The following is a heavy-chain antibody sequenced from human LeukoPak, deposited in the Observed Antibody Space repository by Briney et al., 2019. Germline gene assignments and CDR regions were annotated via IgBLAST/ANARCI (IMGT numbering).Heavy chain of an antibody. CDR1: RYSISSGYF. D-gene: IGHD6-13*01. J-gene: IGHJ6*03. V-gene: IGHV4-38-2*02. CDR3: ARASDKAAAATGDYYYYMDV. Sequence: SETLSLTCNVSRYSISSGYFWAWIRQPPGKGLEWIGSIYHSGTPYFNPSLRSRVTILVDTPKNQFSLKLSSVTAADTAVYYCARASDKAAAATGDYYYYMDVWGKGTTVTVSS. CDR2: IYHSGTP.